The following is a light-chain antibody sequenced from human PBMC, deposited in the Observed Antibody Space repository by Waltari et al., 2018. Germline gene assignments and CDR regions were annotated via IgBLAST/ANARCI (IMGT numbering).Light chain of an antibody. V-gene: IGLV2-14*03. J-gene: IGLJ2*01. CDR3: SAHTITLHVV. CDR1: STDVGYSDY. Sequence: QSALTQPASVSGSPGQSITISCAGSSTDVGYSDYVSWYQQYPDHVPKLLIHDLSKRPSGISPRFSGSKSGNTASLTISGLQADDEADYYCSAHTITLHVVFGGGTKVTVL. CDR2: DLS.